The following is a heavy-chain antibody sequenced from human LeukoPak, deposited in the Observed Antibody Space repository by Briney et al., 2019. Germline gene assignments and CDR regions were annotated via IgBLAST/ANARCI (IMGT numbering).Heavy chain of an antibody. D-gene: IGHD2-15*01. CDR2: IYPGDSDT. CDR1: GSRFTSYW. J-gene: IGHJ4*02. Sequence: GASLKISCKGSGSRFTSYWIGWVRQMPGKGLEWMGIIYPGDSDTRYSPSFQGQVTISADKSISTAYLQWSSLKASDTAMYYCARAVVEGYFDYWGQGTLVTVSS. CDR3: ARAVVEGYFDY. V-gene: IGHV5-51*01.